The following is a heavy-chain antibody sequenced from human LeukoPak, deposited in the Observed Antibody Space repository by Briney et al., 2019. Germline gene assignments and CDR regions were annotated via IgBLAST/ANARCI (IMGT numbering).Heavy chain of an antibody. CDR1: GFTFSSYA. V-gene: IGHV3-30-3*01. J-gene: IGHJ4*02. CDR2: ISYDGSNK. Sequence: PGRSLRLSCAASGFTFSSYAMHWVRQAPGKGLEWVAVISYDGSNKYYADSVKGRFTISRDNSKNTLYLQMNSLRAEDTAVYYCAREHRAFDYWGQGTLVTVSS. CDR3: AREHRAFDY.